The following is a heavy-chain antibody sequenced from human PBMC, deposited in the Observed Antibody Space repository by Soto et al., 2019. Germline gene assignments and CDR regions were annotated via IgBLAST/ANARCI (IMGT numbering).Heavy chain of an antibody. D-gene: IGHD2-2*01. CDR2: IYYSGST. J-gene: IGHJ5*02. V-gene: IGHV4-59*01. Sequence: QVQLQESGPGLVKPSETLSLTCTVSGGSISSYYWSWIRQPPGKGLEWIGYIYYSGSTNYNPSLKRRVTISVDTSKNPFSLKLSSVTAADTAVYYCARSGVVPAASFKLYNWFDPWGQGTLVTVSS. CDR1: GGSISSYY. CDR3: ARSGVVPAASFKLYNWFDP.